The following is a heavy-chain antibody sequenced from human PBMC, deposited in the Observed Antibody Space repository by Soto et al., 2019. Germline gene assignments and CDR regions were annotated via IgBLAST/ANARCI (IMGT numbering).Heavy chain of an antibody. Sequence: ASVKVSCKASGYSFTSYHIHWLRQAPGQGLEWLGVINPTTNIPIYAQKFQGRVTVTRDTSASTVSMDLSSLRSEDTAIYYCLRETVLDYRGMDVWGQGTTVTVSS. J-gene: IGHJ6*02. CDR1: GYSFTSYH. D-gene: IGHD1-1*01. V-gene: IGHV1-46*01. CDR3: LRETVLDYRGMDV. CDR2: INPTTNIP.